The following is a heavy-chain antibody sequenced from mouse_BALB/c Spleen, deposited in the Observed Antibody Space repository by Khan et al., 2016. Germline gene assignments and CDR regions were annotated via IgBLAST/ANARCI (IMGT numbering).Heavy chain of an antibody. CDR3: ARCSSYFDY. Sequence: QVQLQQSGPELVRPGTSVKMSCKASGYTFTTYWIHWVKQRPGQGLEWIGMVDPSSGESTFIQKFEDQATLTVDRSSNTAYMQLNSLTSEDSAGYTCARCSSYFDYWGQGSTLTVSS. CDR2: VDPSSGES. V-gene: IGHV1-59*01. J-gene: IGHJ2*01. CDR1: GYTFTTYW.